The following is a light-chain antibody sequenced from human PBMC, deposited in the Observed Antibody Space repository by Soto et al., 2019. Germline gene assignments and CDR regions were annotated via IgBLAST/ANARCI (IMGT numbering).Light chain of an antibody. CDR1: QSVSRN. V-gene: IGKV3-15*01. J-gene: IGKJ2*01. CDR2: GAS. CDR3: QQYNNWFLYT. Sequence: EIVMTQSPATLSVSPGERAALSCRASQSVSRNLAWYQQKPGQAPRLLIYGASTRATGIPARFSGSGSGTEFTLTISSLQSEDFAVYYCQQYNNWFLYTVGQGTKVDSK.